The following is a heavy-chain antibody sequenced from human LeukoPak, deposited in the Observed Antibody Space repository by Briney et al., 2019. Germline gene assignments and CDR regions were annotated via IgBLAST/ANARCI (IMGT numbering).Heavy chain of an antibody. D-gene: IGHD3-10*01. CDR1: GFTFNDYG. J-gene: IGHJ4*02. CDR3: ARGPMVRGTPTLDY. V-gene: IGHV3-20*01. Sequence: GSLRLSCAASGFTFNDYGMSWVRQVPGKGLEWVSGINWNGGSTTYADSVKGRFTISRDNAKNSLYLQMNSLRAEDTALYHCARGPMVRGTPTLDYWGQGTLVTVSS. CDR2: INWNGGST.